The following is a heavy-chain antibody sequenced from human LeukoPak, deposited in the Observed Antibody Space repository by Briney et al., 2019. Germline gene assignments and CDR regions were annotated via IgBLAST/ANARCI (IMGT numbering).Heavy chain of an antibody. V-gene: IGHV4-39*07. Sequence: SETLSLTCTVSGGSISSSSYYWAWIRQPPGKGLEWIGSIYYSGSTYYNPSLKSRVTISVDTSKNQFSLKLSSVTAADTAVYYCARGRVKFDPWGQGTLVTVSS. J-gene: IGHJ5*02. CDR2: IYYSGST. CDR1: GGSISSSSYY. CDR3: ARGRVKFDP.